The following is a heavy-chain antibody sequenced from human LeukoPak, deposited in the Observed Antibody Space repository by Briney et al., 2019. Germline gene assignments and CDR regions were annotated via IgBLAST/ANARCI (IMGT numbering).Heavy chain of an antibody. CDR2: IISDGSST. CDR1: GFTFSTYW. CDR3: ARGFSYGLDH. D-gene: IGHD4-17*01. J-gene: IGHJ4*02. Sequence: PGGSLRLSCAASGFTFSTYWMHWVRQAPGKGLVWVSRIISDGSSTTYADSVKGRFTISRDKAKNTLFLQMNSLRAEDTAVYCCARGFSYGLDHWGQGTLVTVSS. V-gene: IGHV3-74*03.